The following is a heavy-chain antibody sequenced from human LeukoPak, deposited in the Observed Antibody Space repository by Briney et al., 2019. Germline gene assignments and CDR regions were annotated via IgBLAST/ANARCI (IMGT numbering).Heavy chain of an antibody. CDR1: GGSISNSY. CDR2: IYYTGNT. D-gene: IGHD1-26*01. CDR3: ARDSGSSPTFDY. J-gene: IGHJ4*02. V-gene: IGHV4-59*01. Sequence: SETPSLTCTVSGGSISNSYWSWIRQPPGKGLEWIAYIYYTGNTKYNPSLKSRVTISVDTSKNQFSLRLSSVTAADTAVYYCARDSGSSPTFDYWGQGTLVTASS.